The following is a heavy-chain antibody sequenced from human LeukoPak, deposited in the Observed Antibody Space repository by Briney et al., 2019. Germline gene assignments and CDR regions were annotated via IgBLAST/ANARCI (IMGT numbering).Heavy chain of an antibody. J-gene: IGHJ4*02. Sequence: SETLSLTCTVSSGSIFSYYWSWIRQPAGKGLEWIGRIYSSGSTNYNPSLKSRVTMSIDTSKKQFSLKLTSVTAADTALYYCARDVYFSPPGSAVLTPNFDFWGQGILVTVSS. CDR1: SGSIFSYY. D-gene: IGHD4-23*01. CDR3: ARDVYFSPPGSAVLTPNFDF. V-gene: IGHV4-4*07. CDR2: IYSSGST.